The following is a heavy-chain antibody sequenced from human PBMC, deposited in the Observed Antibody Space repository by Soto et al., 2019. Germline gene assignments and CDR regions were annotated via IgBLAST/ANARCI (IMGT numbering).Heavy chain of an antibody. Sequence: SETLSLTCTVSGGSISSDDYYWSWIRQPPGKGLEWIGYIYYSGSTSYNPSLKSRLTISLDTSKNQLSLKLSSVSAADTAVYYCARDRSNSPDYFDYWGQGTLVTVSS. CDR2: IYYSGST. J-gene: IGHJ4*02. CDR3: ARDRSNSPDYFDY. V-gene: IGHV4-30-4*01. D-gene: IGHD6-6*01. CDR1: GGSISSDDYY.